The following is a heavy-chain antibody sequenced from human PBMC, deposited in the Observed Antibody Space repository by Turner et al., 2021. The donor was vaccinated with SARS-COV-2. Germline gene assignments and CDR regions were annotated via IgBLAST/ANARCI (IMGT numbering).Heavy chain of an antibody. CDR3: ARAPNFGGSGYFDL. D-gene: IGHD5-12*01. CDR2: IYYTGST. V-gene: IGHV4-39*01. J-gene: IGHJ2*01. Sequence: LQLHESGPGLVKPSETLSLTCIASGFSISTNTYYGGWIRQPPGKGLELIVTIYYTGSTDYNPALESRVTISIDTSKNQFSLNLKSVIAADTAVYYCARAPNFGGSGYFDLWGRGTLVTVSS. CDR1: GFSISTNTYY.